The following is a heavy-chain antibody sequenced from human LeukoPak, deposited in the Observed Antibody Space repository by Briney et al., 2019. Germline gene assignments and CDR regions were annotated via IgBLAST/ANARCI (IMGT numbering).Heavy chain of an antibody. CDR3: ARAHEYCTNGVCWGRWYFDL. Sequence: GGSLRLSCAASGFTFSSYSMNWVRQAPGKGLEWVSSISSSSSYIYYADSVKGRFTISRDNAKNSLYLQMNSLRAEDTAVYYCARAHEYCTNGVCWGRWYFDLWGRGTLVTVSS. D-gene: IGHD2-8*01. CDR1: GFTFSSYS. CDR2: ISSSSSYI. J-gene: IGHJ2*01. V-gene: IGHV3-21*01.